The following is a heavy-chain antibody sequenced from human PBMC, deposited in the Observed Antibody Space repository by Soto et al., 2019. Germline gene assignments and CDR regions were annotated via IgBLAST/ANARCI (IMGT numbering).Heavy chain of an antibody. CDR2: IYYSGST. V-gene: IGHV4-31*03. CDR1: GGSISSGGYY. J-gene: IGHJ6*02. D-gene: IGHD3-22*01. Sequence: SETLSLTCTVSGGSISSGGYYWSWIRQHPGKGLEWIGYIYYSGSTYYNPSLKSRVTISVDTSKNQFSLKLSSVTAADTAVYYCARDYYDSSGQPLFYGMDVWGQGTTVTAP. CDR3: ARDYYDSSGQPLFYGMDV.